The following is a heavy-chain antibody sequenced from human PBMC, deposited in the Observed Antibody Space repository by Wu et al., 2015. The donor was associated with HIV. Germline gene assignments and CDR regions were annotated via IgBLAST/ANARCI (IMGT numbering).Heavy chain of an antibody. V-gene: IGHV1-69*12. Sequence: QVQLVQSGTEVKKPGSSVKVSCKASGVALTSFVFSWVRQAPGQGLEWMGGILPLFDITQYAQKFRDRVTITADESTSTTYLELSSLRSEDTAIYFCARVYSTTWYDFFDSWGQGTLVTVSS. D-gene: IGHD2/OR15-2a*01. CDR3: ARVYSTTWYDFFDS. CDR1: GVALTSFV. J-gene: IGHJ4*02. CDR2: ILPLFDIT.